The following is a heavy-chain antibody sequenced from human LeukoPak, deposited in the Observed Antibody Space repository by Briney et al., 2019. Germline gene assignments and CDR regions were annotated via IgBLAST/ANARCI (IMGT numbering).Heavy chain of an antibody. Sequence: GGSLRLSCAASGFTFSSYSMNWVRQAPGKGLEWVSSISSSSSCIYYADSVKGRFTISRDNAKNSLYLQMNSLRAEDTAVYYCARAYNSGYDSDYFDYWGQGTLVTVSS. CDR2: ISSSSSCI. CDR1: GFTFSSYS. CDR3: ARAYNSGYDSDYFDY. J-gene: IGHJ4*02. V-gene: IGHV3-21*01. D-gene: IGHD5-12*01.